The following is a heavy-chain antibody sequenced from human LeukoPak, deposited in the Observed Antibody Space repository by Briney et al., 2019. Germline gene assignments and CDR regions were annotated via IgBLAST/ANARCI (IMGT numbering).Heavy chain of an antibody. CDR3: ARDPLPIAAAGNYYFDY. Sequence: GGSLRLSCAASGFIFSSYAMSWVRQAPGKGPEWVSTISGSGSSTYYADSVKGRFTISRDNSKNTLYLQMNSLRAEDTAVYYCARDPLPIAAAGNYYFDYWGQGTLVTVSS. CDR2: ISGSGSST. CDR1: GFIFSSYA. D-gene: IGHD6-13*01. J-gene: IGHJ4*02. V-gene: IGHV3-23*01.